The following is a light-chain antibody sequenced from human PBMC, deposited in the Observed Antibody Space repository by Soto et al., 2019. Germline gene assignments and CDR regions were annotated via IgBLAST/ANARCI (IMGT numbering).Light chain of an antibody. CDR2: GAS. Sequence: EVMLTQSPGTLSLSTGERATLSCRASQSVSSNYLAWYQQKSGQAPRLLIYGASNRATGIPDRFSGSGSGTAFTLTIRRLEPEDFAVYYCHQYDTSPRTFGQGTNVEFK. CDR1: QSVSSNY. CDR3: HQYDTSPRT. J-gene: IGKJ1*01. V-gene: IGKV3-20*01.